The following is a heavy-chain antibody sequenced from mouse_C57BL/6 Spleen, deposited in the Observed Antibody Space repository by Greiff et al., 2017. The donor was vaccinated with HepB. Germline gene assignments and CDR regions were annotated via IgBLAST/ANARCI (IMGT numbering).Heavy chain of an antibody. D-gene: IGHD2-1*01. J-gene: IGHJ3*01. Sequence: VQLKQSGPELVKPGASVKISCKASGYTFTDYYMNWVKQSHGKSLEWIGDINPNNGGTSYNQKFKGKATLTVDKSSSTAYMELRSLTSEDSAVYYCARVYGNYETWFAYWGQGTLVTVSA. CDR1: GYTFTDYY. CDR3: ARVYGNYETWFAY. CDR2: INPNNGGT. V-gene: IGHV1-26*01.